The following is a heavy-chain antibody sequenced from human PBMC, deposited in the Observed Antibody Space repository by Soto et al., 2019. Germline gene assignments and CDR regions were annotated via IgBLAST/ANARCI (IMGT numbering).Heavy chain of an antibody. CDR2: ISSHSSTL. J-gene: IGHJ5*02. V-gene: IGHV3-48*02. CDR3: VRDGSGNLYLNWFDP. CDR1: VFTFSIYT. D-gene: IGHD6-19*01. Sequence: PRGALKLYCAASVFTFSIYTMTWVRQAPGKGLEWISYISSHSSTLHYADSVKGRFTISRDNAGNSLYLQMNSLRDEDTAVYYCVRDGSGNLYLNWFDPWGQGTRVTVSS.